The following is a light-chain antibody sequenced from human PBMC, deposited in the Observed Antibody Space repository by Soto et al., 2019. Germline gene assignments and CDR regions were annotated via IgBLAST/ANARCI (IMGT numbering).Light chain of an antibody. CDR2: ANS. V-gene: IGLV1-40*01. CDR3: QSYDSNLSGRGVV. Sequence: QSVLTQPPSVSGAPGQRVTISCTGSSSNIGAGYDVHWYQQFPGTAPKLLIYANSNRPSGVPDRFSGSKSGTSASLAITGLQAEDEDDYYCQSYDSNLSGRGVVFGGGTKLTVL. J-gene: IGLJ2*01. CDR1: SSNIGAGYD.